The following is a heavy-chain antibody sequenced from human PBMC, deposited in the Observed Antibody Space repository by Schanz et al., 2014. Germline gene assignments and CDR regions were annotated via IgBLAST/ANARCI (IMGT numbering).Heavy chain of an antibody. J-gene: IGHJ4*02. V-gene: IGHV3-11*04. CDR1: GFPFSDYF. D-gene: IGHD1-26*01. Sequence: QVQLVDSGGGLVKPGGSLRLSCTASGFPFSDYFMAWIRQPPGRGLEWVSYIGNGGVTIYYADSVKGRFTISRDNAKSSLYLQMNSLRAEDTAVYYCARDHATESYYSAGPPIDYWGQGTLLTVSS. CDR2: IGNGGVTI. CDR3: ARDHATESYYSAGPPIDY.